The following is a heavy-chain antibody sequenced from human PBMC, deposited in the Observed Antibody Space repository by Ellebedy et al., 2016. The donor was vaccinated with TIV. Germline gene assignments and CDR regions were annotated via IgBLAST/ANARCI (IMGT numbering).Heavy chain of an antibody. V-gene: IGHV3-30-3*01. Sequence: PGGSLRLSCAVSGFSSSTYTMQWVRQAPGKGLEWVADLSYDGRNKYYADSVRGRFTVSGDKSKNTVYLQMDSLRPEDTAVYFCASEFSSSWFTDWGQGTLVTVSS. CDR3: ASEFSSSWFTD. J-gene: IGHJ4*02. CDR2: LSYDGRNK. CDR1: GFSSSTYT. D-gene: IGHD6-13*01.